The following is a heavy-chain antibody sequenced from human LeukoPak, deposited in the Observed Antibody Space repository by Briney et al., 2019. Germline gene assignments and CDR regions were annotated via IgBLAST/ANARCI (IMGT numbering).Heavy chain of an antibody. D-gene: IGHD6-13*01. J-gene: IGHJ4*02. Sequence: SVKVSCKASGYTFTSYAMTWVRQAPGQGLEWMGGIIPIFGTANYAQKFQGRVTITADESTSTAYMELSSLRSEDTAVYYCAELGYSSSSSYWGQGTPVTVSS. V-gene: IGHV1-69*13. CDR2: IIPIFGTA. CDR3: AELGYSSSSSY. CDR1: GYTFTSYA.